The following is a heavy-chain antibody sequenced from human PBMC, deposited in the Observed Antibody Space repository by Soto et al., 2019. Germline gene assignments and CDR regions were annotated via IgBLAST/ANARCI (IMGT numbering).Heavy chain of an antibody. CDR3: ARDRGYCISTSCYTPFDY. J-gene: IGHJ4*02. CDR2: IIPIFGTA. Sequence: QVQLVQSGAEVKKPGSSVKVSCKASGGTFSSYAISWVRQAPGQGLEWMGGIIPIFGTANYAQKFQGRVKITADESTSTDYMELSSLRSEDTAVYYCARDRGYCISTSCYTPFDYWGQGTLVTVSS. D-gene: IGHD2-2*02. CDR1: GGTFSSYA. V-gene: IGHV1-69*12.